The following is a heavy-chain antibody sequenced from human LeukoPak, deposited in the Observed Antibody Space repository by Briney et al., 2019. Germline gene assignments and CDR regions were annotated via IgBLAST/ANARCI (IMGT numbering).Heavy chain of an antibody. Sequence: ASVKVSCKASGYTFTSYYMHWVRQAPGQGLEWMGIINPSGGSTSYAQKFQGRVTMTRDTSTSTVYMELSSLRSEDTAAYYCARDGITIFGVVPNLYYFDYWGQGTLVTVSS. CDR3: ARDGITIFGVVPNLYYFDY. CDR2: INPSGGST. D-gene: IGHD3-3*01. J-gene: IGHJ4*02. CDR1: GYTFTSYY. V-gene: IGHV1-46*01.